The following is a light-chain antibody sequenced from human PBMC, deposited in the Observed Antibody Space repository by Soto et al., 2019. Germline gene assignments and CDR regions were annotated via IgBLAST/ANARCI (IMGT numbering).Light chain of an antibody. V-gene: IGLV8-61*01. CDR2: GTK. J-gene: IGLJ3*02. CDR1: SGSVSTTYY. CDR3: VLDMGRGIRV. Sequence: VVTQEPSFSVSPGGTVTLTCGLNSGSVSTTYYPTWYQQTPGQAPRTLIYGTKTRSSGVPDRFSGSILGNKAALTITGAQADDESDYYCVLDMGRGIRVFGGGTKLTVL.